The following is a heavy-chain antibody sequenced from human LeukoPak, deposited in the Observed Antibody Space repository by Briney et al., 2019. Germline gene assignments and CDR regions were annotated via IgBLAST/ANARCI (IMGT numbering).Heavy chain of an antibody. V-gene: IGHV3-9*01. D-gene: IGHD4-23*01. Sequence: GGSLRLSCAASGFTFDDYAMHWVRQAPGKGLEWVSGISWNSGSIGYADSVKGRFTISRDNAKNSLYLQMNSLRAEDTAVYYCARYDIYGGNHLDYWGQGTLVTVSS. CDR2: ISWNSGSI. CDR3: ARYDIYGGNHLDY. CDR1: GFTFDDYA. J-gene: IGHJ4*02.